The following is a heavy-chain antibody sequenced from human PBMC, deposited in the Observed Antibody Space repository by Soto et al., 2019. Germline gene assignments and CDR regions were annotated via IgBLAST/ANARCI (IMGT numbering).Heavy chain of an antibody. CDR1: GGTPSNSA. J-gene: IGHJ6*02. Sequence: QVHLLLQSGAEVKKPGSSVKDSCKASGGTPSNSAISWVRQAPGQGLEWMGGIIPVFGLVKYAQNFQGRVTITADESTNTAYMELSSLRPEDTAVYYCAGGRIVVVASRAYYGMDVWGQGTTVTVSS. CDR3: AGGRIVVVASRAYYGMDV. V-gene: IGHV1-69*01. D-gene: IGHD3-22*01. CDR2: IIPVFGLV.